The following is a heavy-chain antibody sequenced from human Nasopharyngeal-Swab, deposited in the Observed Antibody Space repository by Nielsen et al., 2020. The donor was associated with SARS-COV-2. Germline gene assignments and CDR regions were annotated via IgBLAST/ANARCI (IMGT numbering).Heavy chain of an antibody. CDR3: ARCIAAAGPAPDY. CDR1: GGPFSVHH. D-gene: IGHD6-13*01. Sequence: SETLSLTCALYGGPFSVHHWSWIRQPPGKGLEWIGEINHSGSTNYNPSLKSRVTISVDTSKNQFSLKLSSVTAADTAVYYCARCIAAAGPAPDYWGQGTLVTVSS. J-gene: IGHJ4*02. V-gene: IGHV4-34*01. CDR2: INHSGST.